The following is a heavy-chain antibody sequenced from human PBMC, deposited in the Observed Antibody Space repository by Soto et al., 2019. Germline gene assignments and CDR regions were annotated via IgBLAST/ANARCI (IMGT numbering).Heavy chain of an antibody. CDR2: ISSSSSTI. Sequence: EVQLVESGGGLVQPGGSLRLSCAASGFTFSSYSMNWVRQAPGKGLEWVSYISSSSSTIYYADSVKGRFTISRDNAKNSLYLKMNSLRDEDTAVYYCARDIAVAAPDYWGQGTLVTVSS. CDR1: GFTFSSYS. D-gene: IGHD6-19*01. V-gene: IGHV3-48*02. J-gene: IGHJ4*02. CDR3: ARDIAVAAPDY.